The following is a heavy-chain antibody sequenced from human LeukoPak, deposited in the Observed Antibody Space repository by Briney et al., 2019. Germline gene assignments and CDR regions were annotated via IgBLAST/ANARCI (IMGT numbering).Heavy chain of an antibody. CDR2: IYYSGST. J-gene: IGHJ5*02. Sequence: LETLSLTCTVSGGSISSSSYYWGWIRQPPGKGLEWIGSIYYSGSTYYNPSLKSRVTISVDTSKNRFSLKLSSVTAADTAVYYCARLPGRSSPQSWFDPWGQGTLVTVSS. V-gene: IGHV4-39*01. CDR3: ARLPGRSSPQSWFDP. D-gene: IGHD2-2*01. CDR1: GGSISSSSYY.